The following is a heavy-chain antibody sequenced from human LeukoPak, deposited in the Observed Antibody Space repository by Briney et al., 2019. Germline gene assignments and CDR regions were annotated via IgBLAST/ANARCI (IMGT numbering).Heavy chain of an antibody. J-gene: IGHJ4*02. D-gene: IGHD3-10*01. CDR3: ARAGDYYGSGSYYSNLDY. V-gene: IGHV4-61*02. Sequence: SQTLSLTCTVSGDSISSGDYYWSWIRQPAGKGLEWIGRISSSGSTNYNPSLKSRVTISVDTSKNQFSLKLSSVTAADTAVYYCARAGDYYGSGSYYSNLDYWGQGTLVTVSS. CDR1: GDSISSGDYY. CDR2: ISSSGST.